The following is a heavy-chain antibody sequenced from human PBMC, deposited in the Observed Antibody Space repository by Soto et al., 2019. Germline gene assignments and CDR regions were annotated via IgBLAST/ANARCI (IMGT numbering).Heavy chain of an antibody. Sequence: QVQLVQSGAEVKKPGSSVKVSCKASGGTFSSYAISWVRQAPGQGLEWMGGIIPIFGTANYAQKFQGRVTINADDATSTGYLELSSLRSEDTAVYYCAGGAMSDYGDPLNGMDVWGQGTTVTVSS. V-gene: IGHV1-69*12. CDR3: AGGAMSDYGDPLNGMDV. J-gene: IGHJ6*02. D-gene: IGHD4-17*01. CDR1: GGTFSSYA. CDR2: IIPIFGTA.